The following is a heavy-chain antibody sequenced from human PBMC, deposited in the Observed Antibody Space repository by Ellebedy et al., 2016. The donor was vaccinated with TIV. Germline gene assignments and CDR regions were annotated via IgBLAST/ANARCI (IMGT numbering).Heavy chain of an antibody. CDR1: GGSIRSSY. J-gene: IGHJ5*02. Sequence: MPSETLSLTCTVSGGSIRSSYWSWIRQPPGKGLEWFGYIFYSGSTNCNPSLKSRVTISVDTSKNQFSLKLKYVTAADTEVYYCAGGLGALRSWGQGTLVSVSS. V-gene: IGHV4-59*01. D-gene: IGHD4/OR15-4a*01. CDR2: IFYSGST. CDR3: AGGLGALRS.